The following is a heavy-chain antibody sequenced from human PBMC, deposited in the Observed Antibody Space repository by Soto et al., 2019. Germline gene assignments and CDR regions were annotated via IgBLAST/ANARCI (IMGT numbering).Heavy chain of an antibody. CDR1: GYNFKNYA. D-gene: IGHD3-3*01. J-gene: IGHJ4*02. Sequence: QVQLVQSGAEVKRPGASVRVSCKASGYNFKNYAIHWVLQAPGQRLEWRWWSNEGSGNSRYSQKFQVRVSIDRDTYANTVYMVLRSLKSEDTATYYCVRDVRAISGVVTLDYWGPGTLVTVSS. CDR3: VRDVRAISGVVTLDY. V-gene: IGHV1-3*01. CDR2: SNEGSGNS.